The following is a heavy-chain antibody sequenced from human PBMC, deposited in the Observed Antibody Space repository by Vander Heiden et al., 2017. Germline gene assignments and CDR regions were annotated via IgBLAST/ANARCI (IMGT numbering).Heavy chain of an antibody. V-gene: IGHV4-4*07. D-gene: IGHD6-19*01. CDR2: IYTSGST. Sequence: QVQLQESGPGMVKPSETLSPTCTVYSGSISSYYWSWIREPAGKGLEWIGRIYTSGSTNYNPSLKSRVTMSVDTSKNQFSLKLSSVTAADTAVYYCARADSSGWYSPWGQGTLVTVSS. CDR3: ARADSSGWYSP. CDR1: SGSISSYY. J-gene: IGHJ5*02.